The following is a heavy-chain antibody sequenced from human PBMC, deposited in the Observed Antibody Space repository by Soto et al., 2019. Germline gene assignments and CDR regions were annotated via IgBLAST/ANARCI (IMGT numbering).Heavy chain of an antibody. D-gene: IGHD6-19*01. Sequence: QVQLVESGGGVVQPGRSLRLSCAASGFTFSSYGMHGVRQAPGKGLEWVAVIWYDGSNKYYADSVKGRFTISRDNSKNTLYQQMNSLRAEDTAVYYCARDPGIAVGYFDYWGQGTLVTVSS. V-gene: IGHV3-33*01. CDR3: ARDPGIAVGYFDY. CDR1: GFTFSSYG. CDR2: IWYDGSNK. J-gene: IGHJ4*02.